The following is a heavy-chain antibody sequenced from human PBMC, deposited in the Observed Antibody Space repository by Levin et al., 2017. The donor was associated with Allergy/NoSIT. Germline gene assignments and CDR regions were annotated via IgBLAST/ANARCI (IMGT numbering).Heavy chain of an antibody. CDR1: GYTFTGYY. CDR2: INPNSGGT. V-gene: IGHV1-2*02. D-gene: IGHD6-13*01. CDR3: ARTSDTYSSSWYRPGQSLGY. J-gene: IGHJ4*02. Sequence: ASVKVSCKASGYTFTGYYMHWVRQAPGQGLEWMGWINPNSGGTNYAQKFQGRVTMTRDTSISTAYMELSRLRSDDTAVYYCARTSDTYSSSWYRPGQSLGYWGQGTLVTVSS.